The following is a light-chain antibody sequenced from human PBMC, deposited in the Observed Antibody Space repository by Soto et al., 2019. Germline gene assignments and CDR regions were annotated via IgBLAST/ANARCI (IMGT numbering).Light chain of an antibody. CDR1: QSIGTY. Sequence: DIQMTQSPASLSASVGDRVTITCRASQSIGTYLNWYQQISGRAPKVLIYSASTLQGGVPSRFSGSGSGTDFTLTISSLEPEDFAVFYCHQYGISPPTFGPGTKVDIK. J-gene: IGKJ1*01. CDR3: HQYGISPPT. V-gene: IGKV1-39*01. CDR2: SAS.